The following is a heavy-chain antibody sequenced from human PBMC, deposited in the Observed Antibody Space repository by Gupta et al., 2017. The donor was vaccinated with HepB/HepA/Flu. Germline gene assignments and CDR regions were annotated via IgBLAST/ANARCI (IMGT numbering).Heavy chain of an antibody. V-gene: IGHV3-23*01. J-gene: IGHJ4*02. D-gene: IGHD4-17*01. Sequence: EVQLLESGGGLVQPGGSLRLSCAASGFSFSSFVMTWVRQAPGKGLEWFSGISANGQKTFYADSVKGRFTISRDNSKNRLYLQLNSLRVEDTAVYFCAKPYTVDYWGQGALVTVSS. CDR3: AKPYTVDY. CDR1: GFSFSSFV. CDR2: ISANGQKT.